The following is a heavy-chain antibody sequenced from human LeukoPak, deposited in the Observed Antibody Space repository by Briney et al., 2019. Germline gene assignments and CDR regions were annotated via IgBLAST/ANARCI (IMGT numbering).Heavy chain of an antibody. CDR1: GFTFSSYA. CDR2: ISGSGGST. J-gene: IGHJ4*02. V-gene: IGHV3-23*01. D-gene: IGHD3-9*01. Sequence: GGSLRLSCAASGFTFSSYAMSWVRQAPGEGLEWVSAISGSGGSTYYADSVKGRFTISRDNSKNTLYLQMNSLRAEDTAVYYCAKAQAPYYDILTGYSPDYWGQGTLVTVSS. CDR3: AKAQAPYYDILTGYSPDY.